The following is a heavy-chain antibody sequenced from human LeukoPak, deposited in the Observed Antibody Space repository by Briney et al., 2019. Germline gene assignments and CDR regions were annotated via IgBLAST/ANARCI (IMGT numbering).Heavy chain of an antibody. CDR2: IRKTSNYI. Sequence: PGGSLRLSCGASGSTLSTHSVNWVRQAPGKGLEWVASIRKTSNYIYYADSIKGRFTISRDDAKNSLYLQMNRLRADDTAVYYCARHPANWNPGWFDPWGQGTLVVVSS. V-gene: IGHV3-21*01. J-gene: IGHJ5*02. D-gene: IGHD1-1*01. CDR3: ARHPANWNPGWFDP. CDR1: GSTLSTHS.